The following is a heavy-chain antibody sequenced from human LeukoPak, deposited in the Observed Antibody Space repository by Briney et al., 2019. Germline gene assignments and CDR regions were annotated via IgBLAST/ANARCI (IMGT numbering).Heavy chain of an antibody. CDR1: GGSISSSSYY. Sequence: SETLSLTCTVSGGSISSSSYYGAGVPRPPGKGLGGIGSVYHSGSTYYNPSLKSQVTISVDTSKNQFSLKLSSVTAADTAVYYCARTTEGGYSYGYFYYYYMDVWGKGTTVTISS. CDR2: VYHSGST. CDR3: ARTTEGGYSYGYFYYYYMDV. J-gene: IGHJ6*03. V-gene: IGHV4-39*07. D-gene: IGHD5-18*01.